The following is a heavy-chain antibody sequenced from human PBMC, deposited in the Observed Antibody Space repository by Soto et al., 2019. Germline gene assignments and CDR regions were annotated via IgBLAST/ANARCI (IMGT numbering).Heavy chain of an antibody. CDR1: GGSISSSSYY. D-gene: IGHD3-10*01. Sequence: QLQLQESGPGLVKPSETLSLTCTVSGGSISSSSYYWGWIRQPPGKGLEWIGSIYYRGSTYYNPSLKRRVTISVDTSKNQFSLKLSSVTAADTAVYYCARRGSGSYSDYWGQGTLVTVSS. J-gene: IGHJ4*02. CDR3: ARRGSGSYSDY. CDR2: IYYRGST. V-gene: IGHV4-39*01.